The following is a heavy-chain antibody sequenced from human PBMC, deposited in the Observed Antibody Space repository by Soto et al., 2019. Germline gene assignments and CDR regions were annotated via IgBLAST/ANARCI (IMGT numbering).Heavy chain of an antibody. CDR2: IYDTESA. CDR3: ARASSSSSAADY. Sequence: QVQLQESGPGLVKPSQTLSLTCSVSGESISSGGYYWSWIRHLPGKGLEWIGYIYDTESAYYNPSLKSRVSTSMDTSENHFAMRLTSVTAADSAVYYCARASSSSSAADYWGQGLQVTVSS. CDR1: GESISSGGYY. J-gene: IGHJ4*02. V-gene: IGHV4-31*03. D-gene: IGHD6-6*01.